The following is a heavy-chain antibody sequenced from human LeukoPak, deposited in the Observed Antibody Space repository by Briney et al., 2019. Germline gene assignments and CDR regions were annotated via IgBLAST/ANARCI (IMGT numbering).Heavy chain of an antibody. J-gene: IGHJ4*02. D-gene: IGHD3-10*01. CDR1: EFTFSSYE. CDR2: ISSSSTSK. V-gene: IGHV3-48*03. Sequence: GGSLRLSYAASEFTFSSYEMNWVRQAPGKGLEWVAYISSSSTSKYYADSVKGRFTVSRDNAKNSLYLQMNSLRAEDTAVYYCASGPPAMVRGAPWFWGQGTLVTVSS. CDR3: ASGPPAMVRGAPWF.